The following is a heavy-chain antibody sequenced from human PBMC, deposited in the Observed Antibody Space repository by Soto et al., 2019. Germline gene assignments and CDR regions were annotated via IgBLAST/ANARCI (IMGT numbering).Heavy chain of an antibody. V-gene: IGHV1-18*01. CDR1: GYSFINYG. D-gene: IGHD3-10*01. CDR3: VRDLDGSGSYYTGY. J-gene: IGHJ4*02. CDR2: IRVHNGNT. Sequence: ASVKGSCKDSGYSFINYGITWVRQAPGQGLEWMGWIRVHNGNTNYAQNLQGRVTMTTDTSTSTAYMELRSLRSDDTAVYYCVRDLDGSGSYYTGYWGPGTLVTVSS.